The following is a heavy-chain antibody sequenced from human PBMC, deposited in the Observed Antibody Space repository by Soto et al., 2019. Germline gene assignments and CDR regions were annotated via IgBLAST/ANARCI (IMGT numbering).Heavy chain of an antibody. Sequence: GGSLRLSCAASGFTFSSYSMNWVRQAPGKGLEWVSSISSSSSYIYYADSVKGRFTISRDNAKNSLYLQLNSLRAEDTAVYYCAREIVVVAAKHGYAFDIWGQGTMVTVSS. CDR3: AREIVVVAAKHGYAFDI. CDR2: ISSSSSYI. J-gene: IGHJ3*02. CDR1: GFTFSSYS. D-gene: IGHD2-15*01. V-gene: IGHV3-21*01.